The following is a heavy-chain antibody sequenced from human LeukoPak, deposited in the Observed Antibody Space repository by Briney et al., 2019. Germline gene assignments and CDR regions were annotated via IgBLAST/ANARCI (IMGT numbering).Heavy chain of an antibody. CDR3: ATASGYRSGRY. Sequence: SVTVSFLASGGTFSSYAISWVRQAPGQGLEWMGRIIPILGIANYAQKFQGRVTITADKSTSTAYMELSSLRSEDTAVYYCATASGYRSGRYWGQGTLVTVSS. CDR1: GGTFSSYA. V-gene: IGHV1-69*04. CDR2: IIPILGIA. J-gene: IGHJ4*02. D-gene: IGHD5-18*01.